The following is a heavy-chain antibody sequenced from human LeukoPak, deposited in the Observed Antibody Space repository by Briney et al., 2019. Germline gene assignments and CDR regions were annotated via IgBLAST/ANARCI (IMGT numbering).Heavy chain of an antibody. CDR2: IYHSGST. Sequence: PSETLSLTCAVSGYSISSGYYWGWIRQPPGKGLEWIGSIYHSGSTYYNPSLKSRVTISVDTSKNQFSLKLSSVTAPDTAVYYCARHLSIFGVVIPIDAFDIWGQGTMVTVSS. D-gene: IGHD3-3*01. CDR1: GYSISSGYY. CDR3: ARHLSIFGVVIPIDAFDI. V-gene: IGHV4-38-2*01. J-gene: IGHJ3*02.